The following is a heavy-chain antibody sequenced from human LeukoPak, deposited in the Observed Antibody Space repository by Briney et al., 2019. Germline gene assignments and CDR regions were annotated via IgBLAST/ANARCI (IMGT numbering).Heavy chain of an antibody. J-gene: IGHJ3*02. D-gene: IGHD1-1*01. Sequence: SETLSLTCTFSGGSFSPAHWSWIRQPPGKGLEWIGVICDNGHTDYNPSLKSRVTISVDTSKRQFSLKLSSVTAADTAVYYCARQWNSDAFDIWGQGTMVTVSS. CDR3: ARQWNSDAFDI. CDR2: ICDNGHT. CDR1: GGSFSPAH. V-gene: IGHV4-59*08.